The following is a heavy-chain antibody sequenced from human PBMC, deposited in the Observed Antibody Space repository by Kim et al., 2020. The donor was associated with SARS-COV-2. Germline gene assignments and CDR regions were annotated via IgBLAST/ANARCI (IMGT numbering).Heavy chain of an antibody. Sequence: GGSLRLSCEASGFTFSRSWMHWVRQAPGKGLVWVSRMTCDGSSTSYADSVKGRFTISRDNAKNTLYLQMNSLRAEDTAVYYCARVGHLGADYWGAQLYYFDYWGQGTLVTVSS. V-gene: IGHV3-74*01. CDR2: MTCDGSST. D-gene: IGHD7-27*01. J-gene: IGHJ4*02. CDR3: ARVGHLGADYWGAQLYYFDY. CDR1: GFTFSRSW.